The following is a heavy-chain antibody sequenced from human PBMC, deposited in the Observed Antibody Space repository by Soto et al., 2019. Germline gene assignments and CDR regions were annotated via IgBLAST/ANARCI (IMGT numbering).Heavy chain of an antibody. Sequence: PGGSLRLSCATSGFTFGNSAMSWVRQAPGKGLEWVSAISGGATSTYYADSVKGRFTISRDNSKNTLYLQMNSLGVEDTAVYYCARDRISKEWLLYVFDYWGQGTLVTVYS. CDR2: ISGGATST. V-gene: IGHV3-23*01. D-gene: IGHD3-3*01. CDR1: GFTFGNSA. J-gene: IGHJ4*02. CDR3: ARDRISKEWLLYVFDY.